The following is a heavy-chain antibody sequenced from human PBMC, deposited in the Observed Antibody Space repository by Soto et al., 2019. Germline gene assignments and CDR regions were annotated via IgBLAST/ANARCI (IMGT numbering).Heavy chain of an antibody. Sequence: LKISCAASGFTFGTYAMHWVRQAPGKGLEWVAVIYYDGSNRYYGDAVKGRFTISRDNSKSTLYLQMSSLRAEDTAVYYCARAFCTNGVCYYFFDYWGHGTLVTVSS. CDR1: GFTFGTYA. CDR2: IYYDGSNR. CDR3: ARAFCTNGVCYYFFDY. V-gene: IGHV3-33*01. D-gene: IGHD2-8*01. J-gene: IGHJ4*01.